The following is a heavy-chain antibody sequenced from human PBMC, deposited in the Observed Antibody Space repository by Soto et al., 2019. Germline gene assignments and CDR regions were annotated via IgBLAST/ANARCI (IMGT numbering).Heavy chain of an antibody. Sequence: LRLSCAASGFTFSSYGMHWVRQAPGKGLEWVAVISYDGSNKYYADSVKGRFTISRDNSKNTLYLQMNSLRAEDTAVYYCAKDGGNGNYFDYWGQGTLVTVSS. J-gene: IGHJ4*02. D-gene: IGHD2-15*01. CDR3: AKDGGNGNYFDY. CDR2: ISYDGSNK. V-gene: IGHV3-30*18. CDR1: GFTFSSYG.